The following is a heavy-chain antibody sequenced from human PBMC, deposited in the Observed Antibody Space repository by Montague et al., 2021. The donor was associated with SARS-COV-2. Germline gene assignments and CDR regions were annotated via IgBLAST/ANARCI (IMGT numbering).Heavy chain of an antibody. CDR3: ARVRYYGSGTSLGMDV. CDR1: GGSISSSSYY. CDR2: IYYSGST. J-gene: IGHJ6*02. Sequence: SETLSLTCTVSGGSISSSSYYWGWIRQPPGKGLEWIGSIYYSGSTYYTPSLKSRVTISVDTSKNQFSLKLSSVTAADTAVYYCARVRYYGSGTSLGMDVWGQGTTVTVSS. V-gene: IGHV4-39*07. D-gene: IGHD3-10*01.